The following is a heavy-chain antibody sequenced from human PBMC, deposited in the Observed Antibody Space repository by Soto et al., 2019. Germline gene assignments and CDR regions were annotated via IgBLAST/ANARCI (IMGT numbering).Heavy chain of an antibody. Sequence: QVQLVESGGGVVQPGRSLRLSCAASGFTFSSYAMHWVRQAPGKGLEWVAVISYDGSNKYYADSVKGRFTISRDNSKNTLYLQMNSLRAEDTAVYYCARDAKRFDYSNTGTDYWGQGTLVTVSS. CDR3: ARDAKRFDYSNTGTDY. CDR1: GFTFSSYA. V-gene: IGHV3-30-3*01. CDR2: ISYDGSNK. D-gene: IGHD4-4*01. J-gene: IGHJ4*02.